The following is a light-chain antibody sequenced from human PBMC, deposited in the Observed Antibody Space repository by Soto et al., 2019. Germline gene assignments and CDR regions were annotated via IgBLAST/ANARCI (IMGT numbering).Light chain of an antibody. V-gene: IGKV3-15*01. J-gene: IGKJ1*01. Sequence: ESVLTPSPATLSLSPGERATLSCRASQSVTYNLAWYQQTPGQAPRLLIYGASTRATGIPARFSGSGSGTEFTLTISSLQSEDFAVYYCQKYNNWPRTCGQGNKGDIK. CDR1: QSVTYN. CDR2: GAS. CDR3: QKYNNWPRT.